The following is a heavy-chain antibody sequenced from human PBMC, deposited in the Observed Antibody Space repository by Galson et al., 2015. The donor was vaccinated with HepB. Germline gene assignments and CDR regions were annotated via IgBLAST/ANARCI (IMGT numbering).Heavy chain of an antibody. V-gene: IGHV3-7*03. CDR2: IKEDGSVQ. J-gene: IGHJ5*02. CDR1: GFTFSTDW. D-gene: IGHD3/OR15-3a*01. Sequence: SLRLSCAVSGFTFSTDWMSWVRQAPGQGLEWVANIKEDGSVQSYVDSVKGRFTISTDNAKNSLYLQMNSLRAEDTAVYYCARGYNGFWGSWGQGTLVTVSS. CDR3: ARGYNGFWGS.